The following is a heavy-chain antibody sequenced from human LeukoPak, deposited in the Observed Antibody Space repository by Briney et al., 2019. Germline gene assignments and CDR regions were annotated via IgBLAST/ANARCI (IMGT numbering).Heavy chain of an antibody. D-gene: IGHD3-22*01. CDR2: ISGSGGRT. J-gene: IGHJ4*02. Sequence: GGSLRLSCIVSGLTFSNYGVSCVRQTPGKALEWVEGISGSGGRTNYAVSVRGRFTIPRDNSKNTLYLQMNRLRAEDTAVYFCAKRGVVIRVILVGFHKEAYYFDSWVEGARVSVCS. V-gene: IGHV3-23*01. CDR1: GLTFSNYG. CDR3: AKRGVVIRVILVGFHKEAYYFDS.